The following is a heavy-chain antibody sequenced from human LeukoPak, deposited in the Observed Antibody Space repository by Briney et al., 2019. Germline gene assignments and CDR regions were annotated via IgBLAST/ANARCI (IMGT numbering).Heavy chain of an antibody. CDR3: ARLSYSSSWSDYYFDY. CDR2: VNTNTGNP. Sequence: ASVKVSCKASGYTFTSYAMNWVRQAPGQGLEWMGWVNTNTGNPTYAQGFTGRFVFSLDTSVSTAYLQISSLKAEDTAVYHCARLSYSSSWSDYYFDYWGQGTLVTVSS. CDR1: GYTFTSYA. J-gene: IGHJ4*02. V-gene: IGHV7-4-1*02. D-gene: IGHD6-13*01.